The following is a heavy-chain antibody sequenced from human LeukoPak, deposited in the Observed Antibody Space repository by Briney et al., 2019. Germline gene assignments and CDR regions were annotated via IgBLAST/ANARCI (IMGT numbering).Heavy chain of an antibody. D-gene: IGHD3-10*01. V-gene: IGHV1-2*02. J-gene: IGHJ6*03. CDR1: GYTFTGYH. CDR3: ARGMVRGGAEKYYYYYMDV. Sequence: ASVKVSCKASGYTFTGYHMHWVRQAPGQGLEWMGWINPNSGGTNYAQKFQGRVTMTRDTSISTAYMELSRLRSDDTAVYYCARGMVRGGAEKYYYYYMDVWGKGTTVTISS. CDR2: INPNSGGT.